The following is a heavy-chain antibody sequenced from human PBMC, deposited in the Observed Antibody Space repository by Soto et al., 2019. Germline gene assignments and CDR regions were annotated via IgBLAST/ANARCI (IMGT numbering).Heavy chain of an antibody. D-gene: IGHD2-15*01. CDR3: ARLVAAAHTYYFDS. V-gene: IGHV2-5*02. J-gene: IGHJ4*02. CDR1: GFSLSSSGVG. CDR2: IYWDDDK. Sequence: QITLKESGPTLVKPTQTLTLTCTFSGFSLSSSGVGVGWIRQPPGKALEWLTFIYWDDDKRYSPSLKSRLTITKDTSKTQVVLTPTTLYPVDAATYYCARLVAAAHTYYFDSWGPGPRLTVSS.